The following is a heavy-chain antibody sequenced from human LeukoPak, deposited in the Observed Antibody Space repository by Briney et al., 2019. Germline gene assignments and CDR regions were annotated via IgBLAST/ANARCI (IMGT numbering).Heavy chain of an antibody. CDR1: GYSISSGYY. CDR2: IYHSGST. J-gene: IGHJ4*02. Sequence: PSETLSLTCTVSGYSISSGYYWGWIRQPPGKGLEWIGSIYHSGSTYYNPSLKSRVTISVDASKNQFSLKLSSVTAADTAVYYCARDRGIVVRGVDYDYWGQGTLVTVSS. D-gene: IGHD3-10*01. V-gene: IGHV4-38-2*02. CDR3: ARDRGIVVRGVDYDY.